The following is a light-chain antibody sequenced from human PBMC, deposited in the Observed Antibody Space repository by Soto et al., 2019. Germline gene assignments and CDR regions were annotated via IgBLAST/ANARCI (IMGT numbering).Light chain of an antibody. V-gene: IGKV1-9*01. CDR1: QGISTF. CDR2: DAS. CDR3: LQDYNYPLT. J-gene: IGKJ4*01. Sequence: DVQLTQSPSFMSASVGDRVSITCRASQGISTFLAWYQQHPGTAPKRLIYDASNLQSGVPSRFSGSGSGTEFTLTISSLQPEDFATYYCLQDYNYPLTFGGGTKVDI.